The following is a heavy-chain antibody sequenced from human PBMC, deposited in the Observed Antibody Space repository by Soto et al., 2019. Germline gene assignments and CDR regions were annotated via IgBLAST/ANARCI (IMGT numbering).Heavy chain of an antibody. V-gene: IGHV3-33*01. Sequence: QVQLVESGGGVVQPGRSLRLSCAASGFTFSSYGMHWVRQAPGKELEWVADIWYDGSNKYYADSVKGRFTISRDNSKNTLYLQMNSWGAEETAVYYCASNTDYDFWRGYLTPSGYWGQGTLVTVSS. CDR1: GFTFSSYG. D-gene: IGHD3-3*01. J-gene: IGHJ4*02. CDR2: IWYDGSNK. CDR3: ASNTDYDFWRGYLTPSGY.